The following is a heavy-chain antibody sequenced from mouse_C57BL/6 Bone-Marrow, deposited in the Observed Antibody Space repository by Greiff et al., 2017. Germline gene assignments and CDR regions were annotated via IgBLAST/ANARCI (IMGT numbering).Heavy chain of an antibody. D-gene: IGHD3-2*02. Sequence: VKLVESGPELVKPGASVKISCKASGYAFSSSWMNWVKQRPGKGLEWIGRIYPGDGDTNYNGKFKGKDTLTADKSSSTAYMQLSSLTSEDSAVYFCARSGTAQAKAWFAYGGQGTGVTVSA. V-gene: IGHV1-82*01. CDR3: ARSGTAQAKAWFAY. CDR1: GYAFSSSW. J-gene: IGHJ3*01. CDR2: IYPGDGDT.